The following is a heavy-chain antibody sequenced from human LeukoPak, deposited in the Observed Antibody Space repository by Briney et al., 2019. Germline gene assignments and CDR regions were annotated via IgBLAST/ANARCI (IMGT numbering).Heavy chain of an antibody. CDR1: GFTFKTYA. J-gene: IGHJ4*02. D-gene: IGHD5-18*01. CDR2: ISSDGRDK. CDR3: AKDVETAADYYFDY. Sequence: GGSLRLSCAGSGFTFKTYAMHWVRQAPGKGLEWVTVISSDGRDKHYSDSVKGRFTISRDNSKNTLYLQMNSLRAEDTAVYYCAKDVETAADYYFDYWGQGTLVTVSS. V-gene: IGHV3-30*04.